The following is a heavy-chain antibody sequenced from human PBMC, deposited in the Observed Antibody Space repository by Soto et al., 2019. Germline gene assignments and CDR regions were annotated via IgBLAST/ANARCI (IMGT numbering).Heavy chain of an antibody. V-gene: IGHV3-23*01. J-gene: IGHJ5*02. D-gene: IGHD3-10*01. CDR3: AKGRLVRFLGMRFDP. CDR1: GFTFSSYA. Sequence: PGGSLRLSCAASGFTFSSYAMSWVRQAPGKGLEWVSAISGSGGSTYYADSVKGRFTISRDNSKNTLYLQMNSLRAEDTAVYYCAKGRLVRFLGMRFDPWGQGTLVTVPQ. CDR2: ISGSGGST.